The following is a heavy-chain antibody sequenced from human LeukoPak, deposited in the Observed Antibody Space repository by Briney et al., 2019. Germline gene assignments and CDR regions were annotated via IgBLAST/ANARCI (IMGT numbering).Heavy chain of an antibody. CDR1: GYSISSGYY. J-gene: IGHJ4*02. Sequence: PSETLSLICAVSGYSISSGYYWGRTGQPPGDGLERSGRSYHSGSILYNPSLKSRLTISVDTSKTQFSLKLSSVTAADTAVYYCARDLRSGNYYSDYWGQGTLVTVSS. CDR2: SYHSGSI. D-gene: IGHD3-10*02. V-gene: IGHV4-38-2*02. CDR3: ARDLRSGNYYSDY.